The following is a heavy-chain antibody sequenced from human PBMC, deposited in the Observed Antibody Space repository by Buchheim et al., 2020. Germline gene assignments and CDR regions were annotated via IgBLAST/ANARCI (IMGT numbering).Heavy chain of an antibody. CDR2: IYYSGST. CDR3: ARGRRYCSSTSCYSKYYFDY. Sequence: QVQLQESGPGLVKPSQTLSLTCTVSGGSISSGGYYWSWIRQHPGKGLEWIGYIYYSGSTYYNPSLKSRVTISVDTPKKQFSLKLSSVTAADTAVYYCARGRRYCSSTSCYSKYYFDYWGQGTL. V-gene: IGHV4-31*03. D-gene: IGHD2-2*01. CDR1: GGSISSGGYY. J-gene: IGHJ4*02.